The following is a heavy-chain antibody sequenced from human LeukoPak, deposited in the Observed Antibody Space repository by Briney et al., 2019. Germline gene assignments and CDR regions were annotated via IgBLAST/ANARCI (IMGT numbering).Heavy chain of an antibody. CDR2: INTNTGNP. CDR1: GYTFNSYA. V-gene: IGHV7-4-1*02. CDR3: ARDPLSYYYGMDV. Sequence: ASVKVSCTASGYTFNSYAMNWVRQAPGQGLEWMGWINTNTGNPTHAQGFTGRFVFSLDTSVSTAYLQISSLKAEDTAVYYCARDPLSYYYGMDVWGQGTTVTVSS. J-gene: IGHJ6*02.